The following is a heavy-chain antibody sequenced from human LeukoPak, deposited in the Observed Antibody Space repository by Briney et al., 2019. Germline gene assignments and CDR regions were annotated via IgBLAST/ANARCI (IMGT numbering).Heavy chain of an antibody. CDR3: AGGLGYSVDY. CDR2: IKQDGSEK. Sequence: GGALRLSCAASVFTLSTYWMSWVRQAPGKGLEWVAHIKQDGSEKYYVDSVKGRFTISRDNAKNSLYLQMNSLRAEDTAVYYCAGGLGYSVDYWGQGTLVTVSS. D-gene: IGHD2-15*01. J-gene: IGHJ4*02. CDR1: VFTLSTYW. V-gene: IGHV3-7*05.